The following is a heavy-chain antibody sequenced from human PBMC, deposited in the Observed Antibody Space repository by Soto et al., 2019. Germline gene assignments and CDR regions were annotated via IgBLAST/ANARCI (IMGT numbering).Heavy chain of an antibody. V-gene: IGHV1-69*06. CDR3: ARDSTYYYDSSGYYYHDY. J-gene: IGHJ4*02. CDR1: GGTFSSYA. Sequence: ASVKVSCKASGGTFSSYAISWVRQAPGQGLEWMGGIISIFGTANYAQKFQGRVTITADKSTSTAYMELSSLRSEDTAVYYCARDSTYYYDSSGYYYHDYWGQGTLVTVSS. CDR2: IISIFGTA. D-gene: IGHD3-22*01.